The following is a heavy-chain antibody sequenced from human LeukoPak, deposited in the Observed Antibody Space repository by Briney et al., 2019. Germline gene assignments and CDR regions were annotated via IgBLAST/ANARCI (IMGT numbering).Heavy chain of an antibody. CDR3: RVSDDAFDI. Sequence: GGSLILSCAASGFTFGSYGMHWVRQAPGKGLEWVAVISYDGSKKYYADSVKGRFTISRDNSKNTLYLHMTSLRAEDTAVYYCRVSDDAFDIWGQGTMVTVS. CDR1: GFTFGSYG. CDR2: ISYDGSKK. D-gene: IGHD3-3*01. J-gene: IGHJ3*02. V-gene: IGHV3-30*03.